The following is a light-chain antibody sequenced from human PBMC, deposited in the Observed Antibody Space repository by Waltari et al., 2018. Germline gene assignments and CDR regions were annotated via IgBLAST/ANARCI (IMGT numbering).Light chain of an antibody. CDR3: SSYAGPA. Sequence: QSDLTQPRSVSGSPGQAVTISCTGTYVGEYDYVSWYQHHPDKAPKLIIYDVFNRPSGVPDRFSGSRSGATASLTSSGLRPEDEATYYCSSYAGPAFGGGTKLTV. CDR2: DVF. V-gene: IGLV2-11*01. J-gene: IGLJ2*01. CDR1: YVGEYDY.